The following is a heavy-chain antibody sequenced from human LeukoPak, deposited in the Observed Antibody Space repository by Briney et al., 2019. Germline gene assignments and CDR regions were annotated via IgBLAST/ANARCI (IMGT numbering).Heavy chain of an antibody. D-gene: IGHD3-10*01. J-gene: IGHJ4*02. CDR1: GFTFSRYS. CDR2: ISSRSSTV. V-gene: IGHV3-48*02. Sequence: GGSLRLSCAASGFTFSRYSMNWVRQAPGKGLEWVSYISSRSSTVYYADSLKGRFTISRDNAKNSLYLQMNSLRDEDTAVYYCARAQTYYGSGSYLYWGQGTLVTVSS. CDR3: ARAQTYYGSGSYLY.